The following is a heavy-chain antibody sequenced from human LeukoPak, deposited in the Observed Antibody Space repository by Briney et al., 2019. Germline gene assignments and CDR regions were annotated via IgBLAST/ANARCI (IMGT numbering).Heavy chain of an antibody. CDR3: ARDSAGNDY. CDR2: IKQDGSEK. CDR1: GFTFSTIW. D-gene: IGHD6-13*01. J-gene: IGHJ4*02. Sequence: GGSLRLSCAAPGFTFSTIWMSWVGQAQGKGLEWVANIKQDGSEKYYVDSVKGRFTISRDNAKNSLYLQMNSLRAEDTAMYYCARDSAGNDYWGQGTLVTVSS. V-gene: IGHV3-7*01.